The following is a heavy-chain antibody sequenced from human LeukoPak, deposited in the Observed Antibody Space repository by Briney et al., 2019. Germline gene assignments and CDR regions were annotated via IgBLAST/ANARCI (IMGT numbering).Heavy chain of an antibody. D-gene: IGHD3-10*01. Sequence: ASVKVSCKASGYTFTGYYMHWVRQAPGQGLGWMGRINPNSGGTNYAQKFRGRVTMTRDTSISTAYMELSRLRSDDTAVYYCASAGTTWFGELLNAFDIWGQGTMVTVSS. CDR3: ASAGTTWFGELLNAFDI. V-gene: IGHV1-2*06. CDR2: INPNSGGT. CDR1: GYTFTGYY. J-gene: IGHJ3*02.